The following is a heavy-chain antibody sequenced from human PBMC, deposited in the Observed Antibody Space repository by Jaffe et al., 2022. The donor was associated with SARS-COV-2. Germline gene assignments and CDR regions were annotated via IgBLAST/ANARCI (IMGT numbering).Heavy chain of an antibody. Sequence: QVQLQESGPGLVKPSQTLSLTCTVSGGSISSGGYYWSWIRQHPGKGLEWIGYIYYSGSTYYNPSLKSRVTISVDTSKNQFSLKLSSVTAADTAVYYCARRGYCTNGVCSTPENWFDPWGQGTLVTVSS. CDR1: GGSISSGGYY. D-gene: IGHD2-8*01. CDR2: IYYSGST. V-gene: IGHV4-31*03. J-gene: IGHJ5*02. CDR3: ARRGYCTNGVCSTPENWFDP.